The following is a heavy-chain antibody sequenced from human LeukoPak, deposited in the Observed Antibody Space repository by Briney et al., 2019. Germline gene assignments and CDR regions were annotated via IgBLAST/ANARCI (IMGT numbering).Heavy chain of an antibody. CDR3: AHFLDIVGATGLDY. J-gene: IGHJ4*02. Sequence: SGPTLVKPTQTLTLTCTFSGFSLNASGVGVGWIRQPPGKALEWLALIYWDDDKRYSPSLKSRLTITKDTSKNQVVLTMTNMDPVDTATYYCAHFLDIVGATGLDYWGQGTLVTVSS. CDR1: GFSLNASGVG. CDR2: IYWDDDK. V-gene: IGHV2-5*02. D-gene: IGHD1-26*01.